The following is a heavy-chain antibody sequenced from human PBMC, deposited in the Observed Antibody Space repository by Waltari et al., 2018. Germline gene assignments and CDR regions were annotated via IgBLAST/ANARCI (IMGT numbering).Heavy chain of an antibody. J-gene: IGHJ6*03. V-gene: IGHV4-34*01. CDR2: VDQSGST. CDR3: ARHGVEMTTYYYYYYYMDV. Sequence: QVQLQQWGAGLLKPSETLSLTCAVYGESFSGYYWRWIRQPPGKGLEWIGEVDQSGSTNYSPSLKSRVTISVDTSNSQLSLKLSSVTAADTAVYYCARHGVEMTTYYYYYYYMDVWGKGTTVTVSS. D-gene: IGHD4-17*01. CDR1: GESFSGYY.